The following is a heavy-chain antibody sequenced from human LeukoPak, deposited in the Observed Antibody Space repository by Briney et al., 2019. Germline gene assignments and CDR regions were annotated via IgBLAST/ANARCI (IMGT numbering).Heavy chain of an antibody. V-gene: IGHV4-34*01. CDR3: ARGRGGGKNWFDP. CDR2: INHSGST. CDR1: GGSISSYY. D-gene: IGHD2-15*01. Sequence: PSETLSLTCTVSGGSISSYYWSWIRQPPGKGLEWIGEINHSGSTNYNPSLKSRVTISVDTSKNQFSLKLSSVTAADTAVYYCARGRGGGKNWFDPWGQGTLVTVSS. J-gene: IGHJ5*02.